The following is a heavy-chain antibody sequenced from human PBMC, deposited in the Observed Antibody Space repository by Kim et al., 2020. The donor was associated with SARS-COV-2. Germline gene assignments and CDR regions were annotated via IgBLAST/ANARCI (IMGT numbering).Heavy chain of an antibody. CDR2: IYYNGST. CDR1: GGSINRRDYY. D-gene: IGHD6-13*01. CDR3: ARGGGLHSSSWPNYYGMDF. Sequence: SETLSLTCTVSGGSINRRDYYWSWIRQPPGKGLEWIGNIYYNGSTYYNPSLKSRVIISLDMPRNQFSVRLISVTAADTAVYYCARGGGLHSSSWPNYYGMDFWGQGTTVIVSS. J-gene: IGHJ6*02. V-gene: IGHV4-30-4*01.